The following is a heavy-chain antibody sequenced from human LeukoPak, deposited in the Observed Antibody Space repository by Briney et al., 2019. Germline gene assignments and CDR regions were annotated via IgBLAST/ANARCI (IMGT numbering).Heavy chain of an antibody. V-gene: IGHV3-7*03. J-gene: IGHJ6*02. CDR2: INHNGNVN. D-gene: IGHD3-16*01. Sequence: GGYLRLSCAASGFTVSSNYMRWVRQAPGKGLEWVASINHNGNVNYYVDSVKGRFTISRDNAKNSLYLQMSNLRAEDTAVYFCARGGGLDVWGQGATVTVSS. CDR1: GFTVSSNY. CDR3: ARGGGLDV.